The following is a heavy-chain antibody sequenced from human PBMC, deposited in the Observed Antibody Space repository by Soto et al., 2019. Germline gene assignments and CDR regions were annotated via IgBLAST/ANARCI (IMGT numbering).Heavy chain of an antibody. CDR3: ARDLDCSGGSCYLHYYYYMDV. CDR2: ISSSSSYI. Sequence: GGSLRLSCAASGFTFSSYSMNWVRQAPGKGLEWVSSISSSSSYIYYADSVKGRFTISRDNAKNSLYLQMNSLRAEDTAVYYCARDLDCSGGSCYLHYYYYMDVWGKGTTVTVSS. CDR1: GFTFSSYS. D-gene: IGHD2-15*01. V-gene: IGHV3-21*01. J-gene: IGHJ6*03.